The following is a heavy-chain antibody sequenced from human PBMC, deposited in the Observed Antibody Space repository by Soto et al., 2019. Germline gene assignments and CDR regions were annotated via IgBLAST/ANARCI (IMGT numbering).Heavy chain of an antibody. CDR2: INPSGGST. V-gene: IGHV1-46*01. CDR1: GYTFTSYY. CDR3: ARDRHTFSSGGSSDVYYYGMDV. J-gene: IGHJ6*02. D-gene: IGHD2-15*01. Sequence: ASVKVSCKASGYTFTSYYMHWVRQAPGQGLEWMGIINPSGGSTSYAQKFQGRVTMTRDTSTSTVYMELSSPRSEDTAVYYCARDRHTFSSGGSSDVYYYGMDVWGQGTTVTVSS.